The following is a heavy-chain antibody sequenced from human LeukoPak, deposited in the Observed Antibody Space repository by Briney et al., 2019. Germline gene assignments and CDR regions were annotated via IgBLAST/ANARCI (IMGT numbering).Heavy chain of an antibody. CDR1: GYTFTSYN. CDR3: ARDLTSTSNWEFDY. CDR2: INPNTGGA. V-gene: IGHV1-2*04. Sequence: ASVKVSCKASGYTFTSYNINWVRQAPGQGLEWMGRINPNTGGAEYAPKFQGWVTMTRDTSISTAYVEVNRLISDDTAVYYCARDLTSTSNWEFDYWGQGTLVIVSS. D-gene: IGHD1-26*01. J-gene: IGHJ4*02.